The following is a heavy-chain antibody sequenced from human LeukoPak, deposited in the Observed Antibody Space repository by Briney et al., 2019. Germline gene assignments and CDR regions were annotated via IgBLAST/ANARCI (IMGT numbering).Heavy chain of an antibody. J-gene: IGHJ4*02. CDR3: AREERGYSGYDLSNYFDY. Sequence: ASVKVSCKASGYTFTSYGISWLRQAPGQGLEWMGWISAYNGNTNYAQKLQGRVTMTTDTSTSTAYMELRSLRSDDTAVYYCAREERGYSGYDLSNYFDYWGQGTLVTVSS. CDR2: ISAYNGNT. D-gene: IGHD5-12*01. CDR1: GYTFTSYG. V-gene: IGHV1-18*01.